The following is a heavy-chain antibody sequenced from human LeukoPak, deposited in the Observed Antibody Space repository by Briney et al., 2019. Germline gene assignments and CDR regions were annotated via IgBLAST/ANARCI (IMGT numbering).Heavy chain of an antibody. CDR3: ASSTYYYDSSGYYYNY. V-gene: IGHV3-7*01. D-gene: IGHD3-22*01. Sequence: GGSLRLSCAASGFTFSSYWMSWVRQAPGKGLEWVANIKQDGSEKYYVDSVKGRFTISRDNAKNSLHLQMNSLRAEDTAVYYCASSTYYYDSSGYYYNYWGQGTLVTVSS. CDR2: IKQDGSEK. CDR1: GFTFSSYW. J-gene: IGHJ4*02.